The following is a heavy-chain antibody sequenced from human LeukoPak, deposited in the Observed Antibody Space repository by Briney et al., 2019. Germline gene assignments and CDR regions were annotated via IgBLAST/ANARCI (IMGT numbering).Heavy chain of an antibody. V-gene: IGHV3-23*01. J-gene: IGHJ4*02. Sequence: GGSLRLSCAASGFTFSSYAMSWVRQAPGKGLEWVSAISGSGGSTYYADSVKGRFTISRDNSKSTLYLQMNSLRAEDTAVYYCAKAPWYSNYFDYWGQGTLVTVSS. CDR3: AKAPWYSNYFDY. CDR1: GFTFSSYA. CDR2: ISGSGGST. D-gene: IGHD4-11*01.